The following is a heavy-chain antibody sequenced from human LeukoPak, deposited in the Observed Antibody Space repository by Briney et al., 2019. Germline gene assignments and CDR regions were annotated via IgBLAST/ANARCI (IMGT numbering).Heavy chain of an antibody. Sequence: GRSLRLSCAASEFTFSSYAMHWVRQAPGKGLEWVAVISYDGSNKYYADSMKGRFTISRDNSKNTLYLQMNSLRAEDTAVYYCARPPWELLYYFDYWGQGTLVTVSS. CDR2: ISYDGSNK. V-gene: IGHV3-30-3*01. CDR1: EFTFSSYA. CDR3: ARPPWELLYYFDY. D-gene: IGHD1-26*01. J-gene: IGHJ4*02.